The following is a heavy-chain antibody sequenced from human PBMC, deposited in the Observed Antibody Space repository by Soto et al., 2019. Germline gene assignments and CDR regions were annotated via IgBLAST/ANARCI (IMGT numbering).Heavy chain of an antibody. J-gene: IGHJ6*02. CDR3: ARDEGLVELGPSYYYYGMDV. Sequence: GGSLRLSCAASGFTFSSYGMHWVRQAPGKGLEWVAVIWYEGSNKYYADSWKGRFTISRDNSKNTLYLQMNSLRAEDTAVYYCARDEGLVELGPSYYYYGMDVWGQGTTVTVSS. V-gene: IGHV3-33*01. CDR2: IWYEGSNK. CDR1: GFTFSSYG. D-gene: IGHD1-26*01.